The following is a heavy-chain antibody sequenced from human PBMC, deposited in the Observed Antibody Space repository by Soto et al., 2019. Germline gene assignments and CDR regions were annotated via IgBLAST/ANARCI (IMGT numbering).Heavy chain of an antibody. CDR2: INPNSGGT. CDR3: ARDRSSWQENWFDP. D-gene: IGHD6-13*01. CDR1: GYTFTGYY. J-gene: IGHJ5*02. V-gene: IGHV1-2*02. Sequence: ASVKVSCKASGYTFTGYYMHWVRQAPGQGLGWMGWINPNSGGTNYAQKFQGRATMTRDTSISTAYMELSRLRSDDTAVYYCARDRSSWQENWFDPWGQGALATAPQ.